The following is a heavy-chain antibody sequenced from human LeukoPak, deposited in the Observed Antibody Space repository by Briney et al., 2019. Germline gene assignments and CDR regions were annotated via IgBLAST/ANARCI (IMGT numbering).Heavy chain of an antibody. J-gene: IGHJ5*02. Sequence: GGSLRLSCAASGFTVSSNYMSWVRQAPGEGLEWVSVIYSGGSTYYAGSVKGRFTISRDNSKKTLYLQMNSLRAEDTAVYYCARGYGSGKKGWFDPWGQGTLVTVSS. CDR2: IYSGGST. V-gene: IGHV3-66*01. CDR1: GFTVSSNY. CDR3: ARGYGSGKKGWFDP. D-gene: IGHD3-10*01.